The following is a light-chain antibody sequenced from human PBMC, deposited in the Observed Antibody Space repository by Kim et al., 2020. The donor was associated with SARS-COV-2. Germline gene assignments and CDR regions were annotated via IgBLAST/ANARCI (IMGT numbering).Light chain of an antibody. V-gene: IGKV3-20*01. CDR1: QSLFSGY. CDR3: QQYVTSPRT. Sequence: SPGERATLSCRASQSLFSGYLAWYQQKPGQAPRLLVYGSSSRATGIPDRFTGSGSGTDFTLTISRLEPEDFAVYYCQQYVTSPRTFGQGTKVEIK. CDR2: GSS. J-gene: IGKJ1*01.